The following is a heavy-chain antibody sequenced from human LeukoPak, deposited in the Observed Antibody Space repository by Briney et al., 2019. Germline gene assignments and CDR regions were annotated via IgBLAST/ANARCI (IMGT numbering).Heavy chain of an antibody. D-gene: IGHD5-24*01. CDR1: GFTFSIYN. CDR3: ARGGGNGYNFD. V-gene: IGHV3-48*02. CDR2: ISSSSGTT. Sequence: GGSLRLSCAASGFTFSIYNMNWVRQAPGKGLEWISHISSSSGTTYYADSAKGRFTISRDNDKNSLHLQMDSLRDDDTAVYYCARGGGNGYNFDWGQGTLVTVSS. J-gene: IGHJ4*02.